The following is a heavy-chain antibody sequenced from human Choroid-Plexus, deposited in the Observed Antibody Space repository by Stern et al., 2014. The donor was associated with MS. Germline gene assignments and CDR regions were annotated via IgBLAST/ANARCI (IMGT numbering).Heavy chain of an antibody. D-gene: IGHD2-2*01. CDR1: GGSFSGYY. V-gene: IGHV4-34*01. Sequence: QVQLQQWGAGLLKPSETLSLTCAVYGGSFSGYYWSWIRQSPGKGLDWIGEIDRGGDPNYNPSHNSRTTKSGDVPKSHLPLKLDAGTAADTAIYYCVREGCINARCYGGRFGYYYYGMDVWGQGTTVTVSS. CDR2: IDRGGDP. CDR3: VREGCINARCYGGRFGYYYYGMDV. J-gene: IGHJ6*02.